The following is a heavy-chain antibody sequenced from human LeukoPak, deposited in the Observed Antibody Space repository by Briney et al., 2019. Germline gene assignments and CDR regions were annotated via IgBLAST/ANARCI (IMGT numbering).Heavy chain of an antibody. CDR1: GFTFSSYW. CDR2: IRQDGSVQ. CDR3: ATETIFPD. Sequence: GGSLRLSCAASGFTFSSYWMSWVRQAPGKGLEWVANIRQDGSVQNYVDSVKGRFTISRDNPKNSVYLQMSSLRAEDTAVYYCATETIFPDWGQGTLVTVSS. D-gene: IGHD3-3*01. J-gene: IGHJ4*02. V-gene: IGHV3-7*01.